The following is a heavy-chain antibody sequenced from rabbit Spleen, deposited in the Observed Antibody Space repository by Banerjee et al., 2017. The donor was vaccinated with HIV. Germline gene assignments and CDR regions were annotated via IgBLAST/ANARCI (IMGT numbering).Heavy chain of an antibody. V-gene: IGHV1S40*01. CDR1: GFSFSSNDY. D-gene: IGHD8-1*01. CDR3: ARDTGSSFSSYGMDL. CDR2: IGSSSSGFT. J-gene: IGHJ6*01. Sequence: QSLEESGGDLVKPGASLTLTCTASGFSFSSNDYMCWVRQAPGEGLEWISCIGSSSSGFTYSATWAKGRFTISKTSSTTVTLQMTSLTVADTATYFCARDTGSSFSSYGMDLWGQGTLVTVS.